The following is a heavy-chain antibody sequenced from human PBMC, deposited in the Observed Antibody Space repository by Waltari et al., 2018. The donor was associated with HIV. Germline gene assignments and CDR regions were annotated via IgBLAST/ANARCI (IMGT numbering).Heavy chain of an antibody. CDR2: ISPMVATA. Sequence: QVQLVPSGAEVKKPGSSVKVSCRASGGSFSGYGFSWVRQAPGRGLEWMGEISPMVATADFTQRCQGRGTITADESTGSADMELTGLLPEDTAVYYCATGSYGDYGGFDFWGQGTLVTVSS. CDR1: GGSFSGYG. CDR3: ATGSYGDYGGFDF. V-gene: IGHV1-69*12. J-gene: IGHJ4*02. D-gene: IGHD4-17*01.